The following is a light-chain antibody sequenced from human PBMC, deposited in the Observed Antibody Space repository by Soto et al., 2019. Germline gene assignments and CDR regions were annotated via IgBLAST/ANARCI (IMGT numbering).Light chain of an antibody. CDR1: QSVDSF. Sequence: ILLTQSPASLSLSPGERATLSCRASQSVDSFLAWYQQKPGRTPRLLIYDTSNRATGIPARFSGSGSGTDFTLTISRLEPEDFAVYYCQVRTDWPPFKYTFGQGTKLEVK. V-gene: IGKV3-11*01. CDR3: QVRTDWPPFKYT. CDR2: DTS. J-gene: IGKJ2*01.